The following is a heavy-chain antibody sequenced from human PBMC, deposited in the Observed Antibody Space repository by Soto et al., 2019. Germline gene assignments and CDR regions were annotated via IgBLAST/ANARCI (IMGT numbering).Heavy chain of an antibody. D-gene: IGHD6-19*01. CDR3: ARDRMAGSSSKIFDY. CDR1: GYTFTSYA. J-gene: IGHJ4*02. Sequence: ASVKVSCKASGYTFTSYAMHWVRQAPGQRLEWMGWINAGNGNTKYSQKFQGRVTITRDTSASTAYMELSSLRSEDTAVYYCARDRMAGSSSKIFDYWGQGTLVTVSS. CDR2: INAGNGNT. V-gene: IGHV1-3*01.